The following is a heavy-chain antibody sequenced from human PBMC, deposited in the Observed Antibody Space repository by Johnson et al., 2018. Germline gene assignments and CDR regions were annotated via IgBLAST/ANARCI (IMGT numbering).Heavy chain of an antibody. V-gene: IGHV3-53*02. J-gene: IGHJ6*02. CDR1: GFTVSSNY. CDR2: IYSGGST. CDR3: ARNLLTGDSNPVRTRPYDDYGRDV. Sequence: VQLVETGGGLVQPGGSLRLSCAASGFTVSSNYMSWVRQAPGKGLEWVSVIYSGGSTYYADSVKGRFPISRDNSKNTLYLQKNSLRAEDTAVYYCARNLLTGDSNPVRTRPYDDYGRDVWGQGTTVTGS. D-gene: IGHD3-9*01.